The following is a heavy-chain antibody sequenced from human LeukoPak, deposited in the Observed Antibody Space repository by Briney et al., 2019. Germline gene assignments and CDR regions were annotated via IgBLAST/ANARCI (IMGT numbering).Heavy chain of an antibody. V-gene: IGHV5-51*07. J-gene: IGHJ5*02. CDR2: IYPGDSKT. D-gene: IGHD2-21*01. CDR3: AVAIRGDYHWWFDP. CDR1: GFFFTTYW. Sequence: GESLKISCEGSGFFFTTYWIGWVHQMPGKGLEWMGIIYPGDSKTRYSPSFQGQVTISADKSINMAYLEWSSLKASDTAVYYCAVAIRGDYHWWFDPRGQGTLVTVS.